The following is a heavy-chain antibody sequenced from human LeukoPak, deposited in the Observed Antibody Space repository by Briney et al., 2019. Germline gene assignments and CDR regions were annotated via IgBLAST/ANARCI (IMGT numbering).Heavy chain of an antibody. J-gene: IGHJ3*02. V-gene: IGHV1-46*01. CDR1: GYTFTSYY. CDR3: ASGDPRSAVAGLHDAFDI. Sequence: ASVKVSFKASGYTFTSYYMHWVRQAPGQGLEWMGIINPSGGSTSYAQKFQGRVTMTRDTSTSTVYMELSSLRSEDTAVYYCASGDPRSAVAGLHDAFDIWGQGTMVTVSS. CDR2: INPSGGST. D-gene: IGHD6-19*01.